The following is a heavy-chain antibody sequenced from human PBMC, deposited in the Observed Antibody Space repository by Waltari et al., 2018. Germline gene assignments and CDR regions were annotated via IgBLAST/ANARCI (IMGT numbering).Heavy chain of an antibody. J-gene: IGHJ5*02. CDR3: TTKLYS. V-gene: IGHV3-15*05. Sequence: EVQLVESGGGLVEPGESLRLSCAASGLTFSNAYMTWVRQAPGKGLEWVGRVKSYTDGGTTEYAAPVKGRFIISRDDSKNTLYLQMNSLKTEDTAVYYCTTKLYSWGQGTLVTVSS. CDR1: GLTFSNAY. D-gene: IGHD2-15*01. CDR2: VKSYTDGGTT.